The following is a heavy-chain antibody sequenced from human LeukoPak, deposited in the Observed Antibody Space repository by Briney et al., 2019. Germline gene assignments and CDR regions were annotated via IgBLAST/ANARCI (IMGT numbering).Heavy chain of an antibody. V-gene: IGHV4-59*08. D-gene: IGHD3-22*01. J-gene: IGHJ4*02. CDR2: IYYSGST. CDR1: GGSISSYY. Sequence: SETLSLTCTVSGGSISSYYWSWIRQPPGKGLEWIGYIYYSGSTNYNPSLKSRVTISVDTPKNQFSLKLSSVTAADTAVYYCARLGGSGYYYYFDYWGQGTLVTVSS. CDR3: ARLGGSGYYYYFDY.